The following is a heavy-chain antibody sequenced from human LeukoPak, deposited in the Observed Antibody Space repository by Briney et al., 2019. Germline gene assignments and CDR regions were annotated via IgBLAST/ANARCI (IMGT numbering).Heavy chain of an antibody. Sequence: GGSLRLSCAASGFTFSSYAMHWVRQAPGKGLERVAVISYDGSNKYYADSVKGRFTISRDNSKNTLYLQMNSLRAEDTAVYYCARDILAYCGGDCSFDYWGQGTLVTVSS. V-gene: IGHV3-30*04. CDR3: ARDILAYCGGDCSFDY. D-gene: IGHD2-21*02. CDR2: ISYDGSNK. J-gene: IGHJ4*02. CDR1: GFTFSSYA.